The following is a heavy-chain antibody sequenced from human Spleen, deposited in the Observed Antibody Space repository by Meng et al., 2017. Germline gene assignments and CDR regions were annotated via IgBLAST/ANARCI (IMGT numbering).Heavy chain of an antibody. V-gene: IGHV4-38-2*02. J-gene: IGHJ4*01. Sequence: SETLSLTCSVSAYSISRGYYWGWIRQPPGKGLEWIGSVYYSGSTYYNPSLKSRVTISVDTSKNQFSLRLTSVTATDTAVYYCARGNRASYYESSGSYGYWGQGTLVTVSS. CDR1: AYSISRGYY. D-gene: IGHD3-22*01. CDR2: VYYSGST. CDR3: ARGNRASYYESSGSYGY.